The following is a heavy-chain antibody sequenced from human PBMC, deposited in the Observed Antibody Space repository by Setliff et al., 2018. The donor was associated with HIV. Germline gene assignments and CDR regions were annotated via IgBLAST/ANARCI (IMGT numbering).Heavy chain of an antibody. Sequence: SETLSLTCTVSGDSVSSRSYYWSWIRQPPGKGLEWTGYIYYSGSTNYNPSLKSRVTISVDTSKNHFSLKLRSVTAADTAVYYCATSKQWLIKSPLDYWGQGTLVTVSS. CDR1: GDSVSSRSYY. D-gene: IGHD6-19*01. CDR2: IYYSGST. CDR3: ATSKQWLIKSPLDY. V-gene: IGHV4-61*03. J-gene: IGHJ4*02.